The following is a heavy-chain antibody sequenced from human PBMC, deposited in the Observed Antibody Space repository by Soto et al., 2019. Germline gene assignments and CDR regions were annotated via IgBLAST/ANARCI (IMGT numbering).Heavy chain of an antibody. D-gene: IGHD2-21*01. V-gene: IGHV3-74*01. CDR3: ARHIRDY. J-gene: IGHJ4*02. CDR1: GFTFSNYR. Sequence: EVQLVESGGGLGQPGGSLRLSCVASGFTFSNYRMHWVRQAPGKGLEWVSLIKPDGSGTSYADSVKGRFTFSRDNAKNTMSLQMTSLGAEDPAVYSCARHIRDYWGQGTLVTVAS. CDR2: IKPDGSGT.